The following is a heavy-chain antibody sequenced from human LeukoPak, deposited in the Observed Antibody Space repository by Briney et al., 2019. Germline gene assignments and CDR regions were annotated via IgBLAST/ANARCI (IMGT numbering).Heavy chain of an antibody. CDR1: GGSISSGDYY. Sequence: SQTLSLTCTVSGGSISSGDYYWRWIRQPPGKGLEWIGYIYYSGSTNYNPSLKSRVTISVDTSKNQFSLKLSSVTAADTAVYYCARAGRYCSGGSCQEYFQHWGQGTLVTVSS. D-gene: IGHD2-15*01. J-gene: IGHJ1*01. CDR3: ARAGRYCSGGSCQEYFQH. V-gene: IGHV4-30-4*01. CDR2: IYYSGST.